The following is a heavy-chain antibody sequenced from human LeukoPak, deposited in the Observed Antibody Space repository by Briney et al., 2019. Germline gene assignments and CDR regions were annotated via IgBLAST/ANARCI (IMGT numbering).Heavy chain of an antibody. D-gene: IGHD3-10*01. Sequence: QPGGSLRLSCAASGFTVSSNYMSWVRQAPGKGLVWVSIIYSGGSTYYADSVKGRFTISRDNSKNTLYLQMNTLGAEDTAVYYCARDYYGSGSYEWGQGTLVTVSS. CDR2: IYSGGST. V-gene: IGHV3-53*01. CDR1: GFTVSSNY. J-gene: IGHJ4*02. CDR3: ARDYYGSGSYE.